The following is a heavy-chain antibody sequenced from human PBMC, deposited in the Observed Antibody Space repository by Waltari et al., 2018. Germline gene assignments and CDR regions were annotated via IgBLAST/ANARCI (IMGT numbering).Heavy chain of an antibody. CDR2: IYYSGST. CDR3: ARTGYSGYDLRVYGMDV. J-gene: IGHJ6*02. Sequence: QVQLQESGPGLVKPSETLSLTCTVSGGSISSYYWSWIRQPPGKGLEWIGDIYYSGSTNYNPSLKSRVTISVDTSKNQFSLKLSSVTAADTAVYYCARTGYSGYDLRVYGMDVWGQGTTVTVSS. V-gene: IGHV4-59*01. CDR1: GGSISSYY. D-gene: IGHD5-12*01.